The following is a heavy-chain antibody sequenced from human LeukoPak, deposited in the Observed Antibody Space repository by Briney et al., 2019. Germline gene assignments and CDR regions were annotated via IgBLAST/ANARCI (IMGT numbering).Heavy chain of an antibody. Sequence: GRSLRLSCAASGFTFSSYAMHWVRQAPGKGLEWVAVISYDGSNKYYADSVKGRFTISRDNSKNTLYLQMNSLRAEDTAVYYCARDRGIAVAALAYWGQGTLVTVSS. D-gene: IGHD6-19*01. CDR2: ISYDGSNK. CDR3: ARDRGIAVAALAY. J-gene: IGHJ4*02. CDR1: GFTFSSYA. V-gene: IGHV3-30-3*01.